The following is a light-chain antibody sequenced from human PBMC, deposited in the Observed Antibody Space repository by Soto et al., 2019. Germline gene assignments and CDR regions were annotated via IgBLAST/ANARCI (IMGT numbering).Light chain of an antibody. CDR2: KAS. CDR3: QQYNSYSVT. CDR1: QSISSW. Sequence: DIQMTQSPSTLSASVGDRVTITCRASQSISSWVAWYQQKPGKAPKLLIYKASSLESGVPSRFSGSGSGTEFTLTISCLQPDDFATYYCQQYNSYSVTFGQGTKVEIK. J-gene: IGKJ1*01. V-gene: IGKV1-5*03.